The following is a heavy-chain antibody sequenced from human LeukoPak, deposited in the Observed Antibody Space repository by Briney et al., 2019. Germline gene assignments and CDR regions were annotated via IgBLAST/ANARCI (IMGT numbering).Heavy chain of an antibody. J-gene: IGHJ4*02. Sequence: GGSLRLPCAASGFTFSSYAMSWVRQVPGKGLEWVSSISGSGGRTYYADSVKGRFTISRDNSKNTLYLQMNSLRAEDTAVYYCARAVGEADYWGQGTLVTVSS. CDR3: ARAVGEADY. V-gene: IGHV3-23*01. CDR1: GFTFSSYA. D-gene: IGHD3-10*01. CDR2: ISGSGGRT.